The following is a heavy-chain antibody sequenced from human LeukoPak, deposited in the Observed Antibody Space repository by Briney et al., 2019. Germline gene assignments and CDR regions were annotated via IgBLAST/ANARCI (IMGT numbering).Heavy chain of an antibody. CDR1: GFTVSSNY. J-gene: IGHJ4*02. D-gene: IGHD6-6*01. CDR2: IYSDDTT. Sequence: SGGYLRLSCAASGFTVSSNYMSWVRQAPGRGLEWVSVIYSDDTTYYADSVKGRFTISRDNSKNTLHLQMNSLRAEDMAVYYCALSRYSSSSVWDFWGQGTLVTVSS. CDR3: ALSRYSSSSVWDF. V-gene: IGHV3-66*01.